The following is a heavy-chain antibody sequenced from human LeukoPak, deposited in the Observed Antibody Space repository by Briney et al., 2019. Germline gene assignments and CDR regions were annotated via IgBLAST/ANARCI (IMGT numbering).Heavy chain of an antibody. CDR1: GFTFSSFG. D-gene: IGHD4-11*01. Sequence: GGSPRLSCAASGFTFSSFGMNWVRQAPGKGLEWVSCISSSSNYIYYADSVKGRFTISRENAKNSLYLQMNSLRAEDTAVYYCARELLTYSNHKLGHYMDVWGKGTTVTVSS. CDR2: ISSSSNYI. V-gene: IGHV3-21*01. J-gene: IGHJ6*03. CDR3: ARELLTYSNHKLGHYMDV.